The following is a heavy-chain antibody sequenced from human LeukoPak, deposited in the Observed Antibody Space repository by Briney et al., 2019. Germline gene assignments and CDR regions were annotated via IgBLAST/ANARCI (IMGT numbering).Heavy chain of an antibody. CDR1: GFTFSIYD. Sequence: GGSLRLSCAASGFTFSIYDMSWVRQAPGKGLEWVSAITGSGDSTYYADSVKGRFTIARDNSQNTLYLQMNSLRAEDTAVYYCAKRYCSSATCYWAAFDIWGQGTMVTVSS. CDR3: AKRYCSSATCYWAAFDI. D-gene: IGHD2-2*01. J-gene: IGHJ3*02. V-gene: IGHV3-23*01. CDR2: ITGSGDST.